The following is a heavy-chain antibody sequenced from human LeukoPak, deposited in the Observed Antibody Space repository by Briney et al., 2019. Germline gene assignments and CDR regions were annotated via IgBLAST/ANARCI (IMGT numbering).Heavy chain of an antibody. CDR3: ARSSLAVYFDY. CDR1: GGSISSGSYY. Sequence: SETLSLTCTVSGGSISSGSYYWDWIRQPAGKRLEWLGHVVTRGTTNYNASLEGRLTISLDTARNQFSLYLSSVTAADTAMYFCARSSLAVYFDYWGQGTLVTASS. D-gene: IGHD6-19*01. V-gene: IGHV4-61*09. J-gene: IGHJ4*02. CDR2: VVTRGTT.